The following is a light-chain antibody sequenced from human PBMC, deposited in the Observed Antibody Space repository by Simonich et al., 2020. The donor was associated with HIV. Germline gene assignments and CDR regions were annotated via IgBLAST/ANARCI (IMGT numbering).Light chain of an antibody. V-gene: IGLV2-14*03. Sequence: QSALTQPASVSGSPGQSITISCTGTSSDVGGYNYVSWYQHHPGKAPKLMIYDVRKRSSGVSNRFSCSKSGNTASLTISGLQAEDEADYYCNSHSSSTNVIFGGGTKLTVL. J-gene: IGLJ2*01. CDR1: SSDVGGYNY. CDR3: NSHSSSTNVI. CDR2: DVR.